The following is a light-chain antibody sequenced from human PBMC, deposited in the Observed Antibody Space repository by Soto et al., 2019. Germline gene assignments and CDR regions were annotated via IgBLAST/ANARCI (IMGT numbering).Light chain of an antibody. V-gene: IGLV2-14*01. CDR3: SSYTRRSTLV. CDR2: DVN. CDR1: NSDAGGYRY. J-gene: IGLJ2*01. Sequence: QAALTQPASVSGSPGQSITISCTGTNSDAGGYRYVSWFQQHPDRAPKLIIYDVNTRPSGVSNRFSGSKSGNTASLTISGLQAQDEADYYCSSYTRRSTLVFGGGSKLTVL.